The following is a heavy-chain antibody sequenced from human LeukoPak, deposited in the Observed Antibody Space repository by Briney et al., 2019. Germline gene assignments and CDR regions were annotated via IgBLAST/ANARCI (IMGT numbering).Heavy chain of an antibody. D-gene: IGHD1-1*01. Sequence: GGSLRLSCAASGFTIRDFWISWVRQAPGKGLEWVANIQQNGIEKYSVEGRFTISRDNVNSLLYLRVNSLRADDTAMYYCARDRDGKDLWGQGTLVTVSS. J-gene: IGHJ5*02. CDR2: IQQNGIEK. CDR1: GFTIRDFW. V-gene: IGHV3-7*03. CDR3: ARDRDGKDL.